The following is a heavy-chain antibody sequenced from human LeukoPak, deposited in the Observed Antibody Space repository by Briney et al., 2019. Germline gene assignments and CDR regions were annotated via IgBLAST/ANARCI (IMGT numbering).Heavy chain of an antibody. CDR3: ARGVVVVAPSYYYYYGMDV. V-gene: IGHV1-8*02. CDR1: GYTFTSNY. J-gene: IGHJ6*02. CDR2: MNPNSGNT. Sequence: ASVKVSCKASGYTFTSNYIHWVRQATGQGLEWMGWMNPNSGNTGYAQKFQGRVTMTRNTSIGTAYMELSSLRSEDTAVYYCARGVVVVAPSYYYYYGMDVWGQGTTVTVSS. D-gene: IGHD2-15*01.